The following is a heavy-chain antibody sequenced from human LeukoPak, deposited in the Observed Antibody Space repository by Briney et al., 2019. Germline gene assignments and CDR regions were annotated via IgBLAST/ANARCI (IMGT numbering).Heavy chain of an antibody. J-gene: IGHJ4*02. V-gene: IGHV3-30-3*01. D-gene: IGHD3-10*01. CDR2: ISFDGTKK. Sequence: GGSLRLSCAASGFTFRNYALHWVRQAPGKGLEWVAFISFDGTKKYYADSLKGRFTISRDNSKNTLSLQMNSLRAEDTAMYYCARGTMASDFWGQGTLVTVSS. CDR3: ARGTMASDF. CDR1: GFTFRNYA.